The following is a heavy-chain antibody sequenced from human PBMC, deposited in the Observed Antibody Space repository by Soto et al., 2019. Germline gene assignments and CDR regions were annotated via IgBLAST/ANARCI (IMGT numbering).Heavy chain of an antibody. Sequence: PGGSLRLSCAASGFTFRTYGMHWVRQAPGKGLEWVAGIWSDGSNKYYVDSVRGRFIISRDNSRSTLYLEMNSLRAEDTALYYCARDLSYYYESTGYYQPAYWGQGALVTVSS. CDR3: ARDLSYYYESTGYYQPAY. J-gene: IGHJ4*02. CDR1: GFTFRTYG. D-gene: IGHD3-22*01. CDR2: IWSDGSNK. V-gene: IGHV3-33*01.